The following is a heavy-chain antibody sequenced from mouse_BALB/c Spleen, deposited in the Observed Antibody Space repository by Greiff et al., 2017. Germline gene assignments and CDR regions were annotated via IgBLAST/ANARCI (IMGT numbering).Heavy chain of an antibody. D-gene: IGHD2-3*01. Sequence: VQLQQSGPELVKPGASVKISCKASGYSFTGYYMHWVKQSHVKSLEWIGRINPYNGATSYNQNFKDKASLTVDKSSSTAYMELHSLTSEDSAVYYCARWGYYAAMDYWGQGTSVTVSP. J-gene: IGHJ4*01. V-gene: IGHV1-31*01. CDR2: INPYNGAT. CDR3: ARWGYYAAMDY. CDR1: GYSFTGYY.